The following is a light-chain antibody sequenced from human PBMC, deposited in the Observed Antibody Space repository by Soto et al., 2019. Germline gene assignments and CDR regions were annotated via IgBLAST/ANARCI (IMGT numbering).Light chain of an antibody. V-gene: IGLV2-8*01. J-gene: IGLJ2*01. CDR2: GVS. CDR1: RSAVGGYNF. CDR3: SSQAGRNPVI. Sequence: QSALTQPPSASGSPGQSATISCTGTRSAVGGYNFVSWYQQRPGRAPKLMVYGVSRRASGVPDRFSGSKAGNTACLTVSGLQAEDEADYYCSSQAGRNPVILGGGTKVTVL.